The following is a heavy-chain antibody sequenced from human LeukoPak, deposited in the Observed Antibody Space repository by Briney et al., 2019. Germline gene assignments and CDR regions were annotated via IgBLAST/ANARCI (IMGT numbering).Heavy chain of an antibody. CDR3: ARSTIYCSSTSCFPDAFDI. V-gene: IGHV1-69*13. Sequence: SVKVSCKASGYTFTSYGISWVRQAPGQGLEWMGWIIPIFGTANYAQKFQGRVTITADESTSTAYMELSSLRSEDTAVYYCARSTIYCSSTSCFPDAFDIWGQGTMVTVSS. J-gene: IGHJ3*02. D-gene: IGHD2-2*01. CDR2: IIPIFGTA. CDR1: GYTFTSYG.